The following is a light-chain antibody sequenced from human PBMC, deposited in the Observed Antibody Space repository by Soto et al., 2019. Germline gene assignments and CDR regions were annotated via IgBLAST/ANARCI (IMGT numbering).Light chain of an antibody. CDR2: DVT. J-gene: IGLJ1*01. CDR3: SSFTSSMTNV. Sequence: QSVLTQPASVSGSPGQSITISCTGTSSDVGGYISASWYQQHPGKAPKLILYDVTDRPSGVSYRFSGSKSGNTASLTISGLQAADEADYFCSSFTSSMTNVFGSGTKVTVL. V-gene: IGLV2-14*01. CDR1: SSDVGGYIS.